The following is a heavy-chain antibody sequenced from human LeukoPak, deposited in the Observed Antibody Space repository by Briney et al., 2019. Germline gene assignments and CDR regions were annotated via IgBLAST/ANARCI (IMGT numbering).Heavy chain of an antibody. Sequence: GGSLRLSCSVSGFTLNKYPMNWVRQAPGKGLEWISTLAYSGAAHYGDSVKGRFTISRDDSKNTLYLQMNSLRAEDTAVYYCARDPGSCYSCGYWGQGTLVTVSS. V-gene: IGHV3-23*01. D-gene: IGHD2-15*01. CDR1: GFTLNKYP. CDR3: ARDPGSCYSCGY. J-gene: IGHJ4*02. CDR2: LAYSGAA.